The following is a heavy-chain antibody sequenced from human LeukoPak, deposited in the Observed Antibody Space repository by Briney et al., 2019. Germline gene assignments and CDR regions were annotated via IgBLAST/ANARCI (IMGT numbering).Heavy chain of an antibody. CDR2: IYADGGT. D-gene: IGHD5-18*01. CDR3: ARGDPPQLEIQLWARYYYYYGMDV. J-gene: IGHJ6*02. Sequence: PGGSLRLSCAVSGFTVSTNFMSWVRQAPGKGPEWVSIIYADGGTKYADSVKGRFTISRDTSKNTFSLQMNNLRAEDTAVYYCARGDPPQLEIQLWARYYYYYGMDVWGQGTTVTVSS. V-gene: IGHV3-53*01. CDR1: GFTVSTNF.